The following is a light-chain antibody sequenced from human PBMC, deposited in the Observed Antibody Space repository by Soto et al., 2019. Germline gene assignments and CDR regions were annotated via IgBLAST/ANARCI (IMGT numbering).Light chain of an antibody. CDR3: QQYGSLPRT. CDR1: QSVSSSY. J-gene: IGKJ2*01. Sequence: EIVSTQSPGTLSLSPGERATLSCRASQSVSSSYLGWYQQKPGQAPRLLIYGGSSRATGIPDRFSGSGSGTDFTLTISRLEPEDFAVYYCQQYGSLPRTFGQGTKLEIK. V-gene: IGKV3-20*01. CDR2: GGS.